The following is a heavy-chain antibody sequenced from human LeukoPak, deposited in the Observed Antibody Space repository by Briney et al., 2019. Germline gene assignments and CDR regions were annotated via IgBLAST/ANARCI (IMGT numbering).Heavy chain of an antibody. V-gene: IGHV3-33*01. Sequence: PGGSLRLSCAASGFTFSSYGMHWVRQAPGKGLEWVAVIWYDGSNKYYADSVKGRFTISRDNSKNTLYLQMNSLRAEDTAVYYCAGERFSGYYYDSSGYSHDYWGQGTLVTVSS. CDR3: AGERFSGYYYDSSGYSHDY. J-gene: IGHJ4*02. CDR1: GFTFSSYG. CDR2: IWYDGSNK. D-gene: IGHD3-22*01.